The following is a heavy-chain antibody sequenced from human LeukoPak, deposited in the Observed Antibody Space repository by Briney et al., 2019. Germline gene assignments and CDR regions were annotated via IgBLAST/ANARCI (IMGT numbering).Heavy chain of an antibody. V-gene: IGHV4-30-4*07. CDR2: IYYSGST. J-gene: IGHJ6*03. D-gene: IGHD3-10*01. CDR3: ARVLVRGVITSYYYYMDV. Sequence: SQTLSLTCAVSGGSISSGGYSWSWIRQPPGKGLEWIGYIYYSGSTYYNPSLKSRVTISVDTSKNQFSLKLSSVTAADTAVYYCARVLVRGVITSYYYYMDVWGKGTTVTISS. CDR1: GGSISSGGYS.